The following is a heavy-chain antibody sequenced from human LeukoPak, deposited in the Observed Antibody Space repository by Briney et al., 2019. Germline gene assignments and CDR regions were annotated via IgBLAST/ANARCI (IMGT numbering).Heavy chain of an antibody. Sequence: GGSLRLSCAASGFTFRSYDMSWVRQAPGKGLEWVSAISGSGGSTYYADSVKGRFTISRDNSKNTLYLQMNSLRAEDTAVYYCAKDSRITMIVVVTRFDYWGQGTLVTVSS. V-gene: IGHV3-23*01. CDR3: AKDSRITMIVVVTRFDY. J-gene: IGHJ4*02. CDR2: ISGSGGST. CDR1: GFTFRSYD. D-gene: IGHD3-22*01.